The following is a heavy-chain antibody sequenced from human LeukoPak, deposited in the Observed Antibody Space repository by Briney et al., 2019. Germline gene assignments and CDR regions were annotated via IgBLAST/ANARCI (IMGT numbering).Heavy chain of an antibody. J-gene: IGHJ6*02. D-gene: IGHD3-10*01. V-gene: IGHV4-59*01. Sequence: SETLSLTCTVSGGSISSYYWSWIRQPPGEGLEWIGYIYYSGSTNYNPPLKSRVNISIDTSKDQFSLKLSSVTAADTAVYYCARLTLRGGYYYGMDVWGQGTTVTVSS. CDR3: ARLTLRGGYYYGMDV. CDR2: IYYSGST. CDR1: GGSISSYY.